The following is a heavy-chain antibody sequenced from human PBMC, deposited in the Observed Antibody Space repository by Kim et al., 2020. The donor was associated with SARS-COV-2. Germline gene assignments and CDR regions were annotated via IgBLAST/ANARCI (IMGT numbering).Heavy chain of an antibody. Sequence: NPCLKSRVPISVDTSKNQFSLKLSSVTAADTAVYYCASGRGSGSYYMIDYWGQGTLVTVSS. CDR3: ASGRGSGSYYMIDY. V-gene: IGHV4-34*01. J-gene: IGHJ4*02. D-gene: IGHD3-10*01.